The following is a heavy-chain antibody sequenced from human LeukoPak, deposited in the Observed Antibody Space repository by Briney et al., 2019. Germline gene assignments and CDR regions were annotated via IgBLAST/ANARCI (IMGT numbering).Heavy chain of an antibody. Sequence: GGSLRLSCAASGFTFSSYSMNWVRQAPGKGLEWVSSISSSSSYIYYADSVKGRFTISRDNAKNSLYLQMNSLRAEDTAVYYCARDLNWNYASPPPKVAFDIWGQGTMVTVSS. CDR2: ISSSSSYI. V-gene: IGHV3-21*01. D-gene: IGHD1-7*01. CDR1: GFTFSSYS. J-gene: IGHJ3*02. CDR3: ARDLNWNYASPPPKVAFDI.